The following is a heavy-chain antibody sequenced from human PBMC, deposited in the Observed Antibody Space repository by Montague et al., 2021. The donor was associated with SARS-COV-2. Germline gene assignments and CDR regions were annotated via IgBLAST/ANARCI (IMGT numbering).Heavy chain of an antibody. D-gene: IGHD5-24*01. CDR1: GGSISSYY. Sequence: SETLSLTCTVSGGSISSYYWSWIRQPPGKGLEWIGYMYYSGSTNYNPSLKSPVTISVDTSKNQFSLKLSSVTAADTAVYYCARGDVEMATIKSGGPFYHFDYWGQGTLVTVSS. CDR2: MYYSGST. V-gene: IGHV4-59*13. CDR3: ARGDVEMATIKSGGPFYHFDY. J-gene: IGHJ4*02.